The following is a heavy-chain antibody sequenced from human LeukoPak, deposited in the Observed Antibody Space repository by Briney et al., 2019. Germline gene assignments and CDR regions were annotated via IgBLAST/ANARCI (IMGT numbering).Heavy chain of an antibody. CDR2: IYYSGGT. CDR1: GTSISSYY. Sequence: PSETLSLTCTVSGTSISSYYWSWIRQPPGKGLEWIGYIYYSGGTNYNPSLKSRVTISVDTSKNQFSLRLSSVTAADTAVYYCARGASSFDYWGQGTLVTVSS. J-gene: IGHJ4*02. V-gene: IGHV4-59*01. D-gene: IGHD2-2*01. CDR3: ARGASSFDY.